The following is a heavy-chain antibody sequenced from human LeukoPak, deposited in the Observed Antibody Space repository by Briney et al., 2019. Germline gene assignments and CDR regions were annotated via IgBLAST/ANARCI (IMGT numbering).Heavy chain of an antibody. CDR3: AKDHWGSYRSPMVY. J-gene: IGHJ4*02. D-gene: IGHD3-16*02. V-gene: IGHV3-23*01. Sequence: GGSLRLSCAASGFTFSSYAMSWVRQAPGKGLEWVSAISGSGGSTYYADSVKGRFTISRDNSKNTLYLQMNSLRAEDTAVYYCAKDHWGSYRSPMVYWGQGTLVTVPS. CDR2: ISGSGGST. CDR1: GFTFSSYA.